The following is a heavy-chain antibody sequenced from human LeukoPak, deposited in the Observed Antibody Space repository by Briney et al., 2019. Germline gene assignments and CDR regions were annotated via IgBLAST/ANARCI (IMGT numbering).Heavy chain of an antibody. CDR1: GGSISSYY. CDR2: IYTSGST. J-gene: IGHJ5*02. D-gene: IGHD6-6*01. Sequence: PSETLSLTCTVSGGSISSYYWSWIRQPAGKGLEWIGRIYTSGSTNYNLSLKSRVTISVDKSKNQFSLKLSSVTAAGTAVYYCARDLSSSGGWFDPWGQGTLVTVSS. V-gene: IGHV4-4*07. CDR3: ARDLSSSGGWFDP.